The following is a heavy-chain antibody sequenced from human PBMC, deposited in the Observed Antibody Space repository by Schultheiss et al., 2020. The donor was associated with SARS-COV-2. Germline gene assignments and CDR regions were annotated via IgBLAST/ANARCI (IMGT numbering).Heavy chain of an antibody. CDR3: ARSGTDRIVGATHY. J-gene: IGHJ4*02. Sequence: GGSLRLSCAASGFTFSSYGMHWVRQAPGKGLEWVSGINWNGGSTGYADSVKGRFTISRDNAKNSLYLQMNSLRAEDTALYYCARSGTDRIVGATHYWGQGTLVTVSS. V-gene: IGHV3-20*04. CDR1: GFTFSSYG. CDR2: INWNGGST. D-gene: IGHD1-26*01.